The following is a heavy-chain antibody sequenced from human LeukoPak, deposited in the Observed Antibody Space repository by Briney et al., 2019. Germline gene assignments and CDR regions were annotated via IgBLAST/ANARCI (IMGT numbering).Heavy chain of an antibody. CDR2: IYPADSDI. D-gene: IGHD2-15*01. J-gene: IGHJ5*02. CDR3: ARQEYCSGGSCYTWFDP. Sequence: GASLKISCKGSGYSINNYWIGWVRQMPGKGLEWMGIIYPADSDIRYSPSFQSQVTISADKSISTAYLQWSSLKASDTAMYYCARQEYCSGGSCYTWFDPWGQGTLVTVSS. V-gene: IGHV5-51*01. CDR1: GYSINNYW.